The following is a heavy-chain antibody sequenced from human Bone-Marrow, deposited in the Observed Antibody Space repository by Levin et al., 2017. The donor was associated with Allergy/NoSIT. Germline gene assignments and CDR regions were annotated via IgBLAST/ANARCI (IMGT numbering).Heavy chain of an antibody. J-gene: IGHJ4*02. CDR2: IWYDGSNK. D-gene: IGHD3/OR15-3a*01. CDR3: ARGSIGRRGGHFDY. CDR1: GFTFSSYG. Sequence: PGESLKISCAASGFTFSSYGMHWVRQAPGKGLEWVAVIWYDGSNKYYADSVKGRFTISRDNSKNTLYLQMNSLRAEDTAVYYCARGSIGRRGGHFDYWGQGTLVTVSS. V-gene: IGHV3-33*01.